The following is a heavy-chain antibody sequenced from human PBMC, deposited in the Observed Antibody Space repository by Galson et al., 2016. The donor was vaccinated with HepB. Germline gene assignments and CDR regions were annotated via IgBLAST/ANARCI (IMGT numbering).Heavy chain of an antibody. J-gene: IGHJ6*03. CDR2: ISYDGSNK. V-gene: IGHV3-30-3*01. Sequence: SLRLSCAASGFTFSSYAMHWVRQAPGKGLEWVAVISYDGSNKYYADSVKGRFTISRDNSKNTLYLQMNSRRAEDTAVYYCARGVTTVTRWNHYYNMDVWGKGTTVTVSS. CDR1: GFTFSSYA. D-gene: IGHD4-11*01. CDR3: ARGVTTVTRWNHYYNMDV.